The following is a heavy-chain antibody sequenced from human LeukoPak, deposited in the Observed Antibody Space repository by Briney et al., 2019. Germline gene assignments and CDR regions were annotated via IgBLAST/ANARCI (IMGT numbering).Heavy chain of an antibody. CDR2: ISPMFDIA. V-gene: IGHV1-69*04. CDR3: AREFKQSNWNDGHWFDP. D-gene: IGHD1-20*01. J-gene: IGHJ5*02. Sequence: SVKVSCKASGGSFRAYGISWVRQAPGQGLEWMGRISPMFDIANYAQKFQGRVTITADTSTSTSYMELSSLRSEDTAIYYCAREFKQSNWNDGHWFDPWGQGTLVTVSS. CDR1: GGSFRAYG.